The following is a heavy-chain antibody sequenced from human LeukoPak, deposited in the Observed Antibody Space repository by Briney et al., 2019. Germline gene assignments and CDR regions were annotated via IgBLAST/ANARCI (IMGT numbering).Heavy chain of an antibody. Sequence: GGSLRLSCAASGFTFSSYAMSWVRQAPGKGLEWVSAISGSGGSTYYADSVKGRFTISGDNSKNTLYLQMNSLRAEDTAVYYCATRIAVAGIRSAFDIWGQGTMVTVSS. CDR1: GFTFSSYA. CDR2: ISGSGGST. V-gene: IGHV3-23*01. J-gene: IGHJ3*02. CDR3: ATRIAVAGIRSAFDI. D-gene: IGHD6-19*01.